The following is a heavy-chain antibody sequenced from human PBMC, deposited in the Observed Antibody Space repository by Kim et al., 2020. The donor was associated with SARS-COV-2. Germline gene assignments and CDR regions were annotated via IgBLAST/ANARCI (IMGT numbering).Heavy chain of an antibody. CDR3: ARGSKGKRWNYDGEDY. D-gene: IGHD1-7*01. Sequence: SETLSLTCTVSGGSISSYYWSWIRQPPGKGLEWIGYIYYSGSTNYNPSLKSRVTISVDTSKNQFSLKLSSVTAADTAVYYCARGSKGKRWNYDGEDYWGQGTLVTVSS. CDR2: IYYSGST. J-gene: IGHJ4*02. V-gene: IGHV4-59*13. CDR1: GGSISSYY.